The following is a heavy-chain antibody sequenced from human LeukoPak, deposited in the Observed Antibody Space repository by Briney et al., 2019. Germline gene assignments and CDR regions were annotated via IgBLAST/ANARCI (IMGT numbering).Heavy chain of an antibody. CDR1: GGTFTSYA. Sequence: SVKVSCKASGGTFTSYAISWVRQAPGQGIEWMGRIIPIFGTANYAQKFQGRVTITTDESTRTAYTELSSLRSEDTAVYYCARGSGDLYGDYAFDIGGQGTIVTVSS. J-gene: IGHJ3*02. CDR3: ARGSGDLYGDYAFDI. CDR2: IIPIFGTA. D-gene: IGHD4-17*01. V-gene: IGHV1-69*05.